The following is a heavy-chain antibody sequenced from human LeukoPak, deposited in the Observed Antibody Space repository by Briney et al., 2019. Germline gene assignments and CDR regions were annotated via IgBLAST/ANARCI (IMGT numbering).Heavy chain of an antibody. Sequence: SGPTLVNPTETLTLTCTFSGFSLTISGVGVGWVCQPPGKAPEWLALISWDNNKRYSPSLKTRLTITKDTSKNQVVLRMTYMDHVDTATYYCVHIKGHYDFWTGWGNMDVWGQGTAVTVSS. CDR3: VHIKGHYDFWTGWGNMDV. CDR2: ISWDNNK. J-gene: IGHJ6*02. CDR1: GFSLTISGVG. D-gene: IGHD3-3*01. V-gene: IGHV2-5*02.